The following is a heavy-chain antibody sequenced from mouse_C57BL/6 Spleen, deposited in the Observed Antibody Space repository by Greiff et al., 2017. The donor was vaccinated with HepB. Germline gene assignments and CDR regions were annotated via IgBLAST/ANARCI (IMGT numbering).Heavy chain of an antibody. CDR1: GFNIKDDY. V-gene: IGHV14-4*01. CDR2: IDPENGDT. CDR3: TTLYYYGSSSFDY. J-gene: IGHJ2*01. Sequence: DVQLQESGAELVRPGASVKLSCTASGFNIKDDYMHWVKQRPEQGLEWIGWIDPENGDTEYASKFQGKATITADTSSNTAYLQLSSLTSEDTAVYYCTTLYYYGSSSFDYWGQGTTLTVSS. D-gene: IGHD1-1*01.